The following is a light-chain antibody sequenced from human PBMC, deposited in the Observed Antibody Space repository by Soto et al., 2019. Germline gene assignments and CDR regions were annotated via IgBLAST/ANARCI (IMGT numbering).Light chain of an antibody. CDR2: KAS. CDR3: QQYNSYSQT. CDR1: QSISSW. Sequence: DIQMTQSPSTLSASVGDRVTITCRASQSISSWLAWYQQKTGKAPKLLIYKASSLESGVPSRFSGSGSGTEFTLTISSLQPDDFVTYYCQQYNSYSQTFGQGTKVEIK. V-gene: IGKV1-5*03. J-gene: IGKJ1*01.